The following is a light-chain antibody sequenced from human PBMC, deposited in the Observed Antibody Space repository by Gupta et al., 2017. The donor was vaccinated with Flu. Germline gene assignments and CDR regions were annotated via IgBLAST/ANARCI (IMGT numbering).Light chain of an antibody. CDR2: GAS. CDR3: QQADSFPFT. V-gene: IGKV1-9*01. J-gene: IGKJ4*01. CDR1: QGISSY. Sequence: PSLLSASVGDRVTLTCRSSQGISSYVAWYQQRPGKAPNLLIYGASSFRSGVPSRFSGGGSRTQFTLTINNLQPEDSATYYCQQADSFPFTFGGGTKVKIK.